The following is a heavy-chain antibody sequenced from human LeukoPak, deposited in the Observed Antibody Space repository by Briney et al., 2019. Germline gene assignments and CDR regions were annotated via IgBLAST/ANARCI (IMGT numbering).Heavy chain of an antibody. V-gene: IGHV4-34*01. J-gene: IGHJ4*02. Sequence: PSETLSLTCAVYGGSFSGYYWSWIRQPPGKGLEWIGEINHSGSTNYNPSLKSRVTISADTSKNQFSLKLSSVTAADTAVYYCARHRTSGWGLDYWGQGTLVTVSS. CDR2: INHSGST. D-gene: IGHD6-19*01. CDR3: ARHRTSGWGLDY. CDR1: GGSFSGYY.